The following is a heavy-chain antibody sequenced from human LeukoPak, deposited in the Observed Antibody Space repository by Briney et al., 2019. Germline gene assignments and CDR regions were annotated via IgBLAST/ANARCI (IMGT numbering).Heavy chain of an antibody. CDR1: GLTFSSYR. CDR3: ATVLDTSYDMRHHRGAFDN. D-gene: IGHD3-9*01. Sequence: GGSLRLSCAASGLTFSSYRRRWVRQAPGKGLEGVAHIKREGSEKYYVDTGKGRFTISRDNATNSLYLQMNSLRAEDTAVYYFATVLDTSYDMRHHRGAFDNWGQGTLVTVSS. V-gene: IGHV3-7*01. J-gene: IGHJ4*02. CDR2: IKREGSEK.